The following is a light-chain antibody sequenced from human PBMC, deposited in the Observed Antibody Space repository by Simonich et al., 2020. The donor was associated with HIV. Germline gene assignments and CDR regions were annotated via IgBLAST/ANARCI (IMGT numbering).Light chain of an antibody. CDR2: DAS. J-gene: IGKJ4*01. V-gene: IGKV3-11*01. Sequence: EIVLTQSPATLSLSPGERATLSCSASQIVSSYLAWYQQKPGQAPRLLIYDASNRATGSPARFSGSGSGTDFTLTISSLEPEDFAVYYCQQRSNWPLTFGGGTKVEIK. CDR1: QIVSSY. CDR3: QQRSNWPLT.